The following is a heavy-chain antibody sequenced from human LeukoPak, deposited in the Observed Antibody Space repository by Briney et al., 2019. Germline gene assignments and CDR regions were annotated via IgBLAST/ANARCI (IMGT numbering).Heavy chain of an antibody. V-gene: IGHV3-30-3*01. Sequence: GRSPRLYCVASGFTFNSYAMHWVRHAPGNGLEWEAVTSYDGRNKYYADSVKGRFTISRDNSTNTLYLEMNSLRAEDTAVYYCVSGSGSYTETDFDYWGQGTLVTVSS. CDR1: GFTFNSYA. D-gene: IGHD1-26*01. CDR3: VSGSGSYTETDFDY. CDR2: TSYDGRNK. J-gene: IGHJ4*02.